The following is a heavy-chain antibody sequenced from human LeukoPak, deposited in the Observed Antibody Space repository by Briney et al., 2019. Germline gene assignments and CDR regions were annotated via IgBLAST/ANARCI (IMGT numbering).Heavy chain of an antibody. V-gene: IGHV4-39*01. Sequence: SETLCLTCTVSGGSISSSSYYWGWIRQPPGKGLEWIGSIYSSGSTYYNPSLKSRVTISVDTSKNQFSLKLSSVTAADTAVYYCASVYSSGWYYGYYWYFDLWGRGTLVSVSS. D-gene: IGHD6-19*01. CDR1: GGSISSSSYY. CDR3: ASVYSSGWYYGYYWYFDL. CDR2: IYSSGST. J-gene: IGHJ2*01.